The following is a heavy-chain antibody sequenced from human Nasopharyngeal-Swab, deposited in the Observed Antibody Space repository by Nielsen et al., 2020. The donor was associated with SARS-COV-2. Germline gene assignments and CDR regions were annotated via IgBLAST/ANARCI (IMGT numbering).Heavy chain of an antibody. Sequence: SQTLSLTCTVSGGFLSNYYWSWIRQPAGKGLEWIGRIHTSGSTNYNPSLKSRVTMSVDTSKNQFSLKLSSVTAADTAVYYCARDGLGWYDSSGYYFHYYGMDVWGQGTTVTVSS. CDR1: GGFLSNYY. J-gene: IGHJ6*02. CDR2: IHTSGST. V-gene: IGHV4-4*07. CDR3: ARDGLGWYDSSGYYFHYYGMDV. D-gene: IGHD3-22*01.